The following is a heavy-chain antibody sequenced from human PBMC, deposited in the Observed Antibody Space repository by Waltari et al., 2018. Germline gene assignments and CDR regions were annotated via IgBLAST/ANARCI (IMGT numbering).Heavy chain of an antibody. D-gene: IGHD3-16*01. Sequence: QLQLVESGGGVVQPGKSLRLSCAASGFSLSHYGMHWVRQAPGRGLELVELLWFEGGDEYYADSVRGRFTISRDNSKNLLYLHMDSLRVDDTAVYYCAKDAFGNTYMDHWGQGTLVTVSS. J-gene: IGHJ4*02. CDR1: GFSLSHYG. V-gene: IGHV3-30*18. CDR3: AKDAFGNTYMDH. CDR2: LWFEGGDE.